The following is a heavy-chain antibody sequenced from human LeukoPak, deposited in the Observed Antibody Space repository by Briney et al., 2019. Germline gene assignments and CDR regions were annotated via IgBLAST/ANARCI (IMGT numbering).Heavy chain of an antibody. D-gene: IGHD6-13*01. CDR3: ATNAGYSSPDF. J-gene: IGHJ4*02. V-gene: IGHV3-11*04. CDR1: GLTFSDYY. Sequence: GGSLRLSCAVSGLTFSDYYMSWTRQAPGKGPELVSYISPSGSSIFYVDSVKGRFTISRDNAKNSLYLQMNSLRAEDTAVYYCATNAGYSSPDFWGQGTLVTVSS. CDR2: ISPSGSSI.